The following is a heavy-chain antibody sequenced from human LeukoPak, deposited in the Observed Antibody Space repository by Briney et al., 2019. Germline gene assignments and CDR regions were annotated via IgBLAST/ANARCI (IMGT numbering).Heavy chain of an antibody. V-gene: IGHV3-11*01. CDR2: ISSSGSTI. Sequence: PSETLSLTCAVYGGSFSGYYWSWIRQAPGKGLEWVSYISSSGSTIYYADSVKGRFTISRDNAKNSLYLQMNSLRAEDTAVYYCARPGGSDDYWGQGTLVTVSS. CDR1: GGSFSGYY. CDR3: ARPGGSDDY. J-gene: IGHJ4*02. D-gene: IGHD3-10*01.